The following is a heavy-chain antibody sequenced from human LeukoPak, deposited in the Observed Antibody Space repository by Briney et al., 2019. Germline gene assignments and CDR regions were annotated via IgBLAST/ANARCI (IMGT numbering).Heavy chain of an antibody. J-gene: IGHJ4*02. CDR2: IYYSGST. CDR1: GGSISSGGYY. CDR3: ARTPITMVRGVIIFDY. D-gene: IGHD3-10*01. Sequence: PSETLSLTCTVSGGSISSGGYYWSWIRQHPGKGQEWIGYIYYSGSTYYNPSLKSRVTISVDTSKNQFSLKLSSVTAADTAVYYCARTPITMVRGVIIFDYWGQGTLVTVSS. V-gene: IGHV4-31*03.